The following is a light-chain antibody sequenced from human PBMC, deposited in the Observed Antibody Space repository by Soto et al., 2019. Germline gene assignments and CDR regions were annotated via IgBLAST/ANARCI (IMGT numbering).Light chain of an antibody. CDR3: CSYAGRSVV. Sequence: QSALTQPRSVSGSPGQSVTLSCTGTSSDVGGYNYVSWYQHHPGKAPKLIVYGVTNRPSGFPDRISGSKSVNTASLTISGLQAEYEADYYCCSYAGRSVVFGGGTKLTVL. V-gene: IGLV2-11*01. CDR1: SSDVGGYNY. CDR2: GVT. J-gene: IGLJ2*01.